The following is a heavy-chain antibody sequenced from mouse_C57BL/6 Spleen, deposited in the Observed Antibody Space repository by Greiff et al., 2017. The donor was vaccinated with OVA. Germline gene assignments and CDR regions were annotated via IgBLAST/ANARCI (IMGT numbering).Heavy chain of an antibody. CDR1: GYTFTSYW. CDR2: IYPGSGST. J-gene: IGHJ4*01. D-gene: IGHD1-1*01. CDR3: ARYYGSSWGAMDY. Sequence: QVQLQQPGAELVKPGASVKMSCKASGYTFTSYWITWVKQRPGQGLEWIGDIYPGSGSTNYNEKFKSKATLTVDTSSSTAYMRLSSLTSEDSAVYYCARYYGSSWGAMDYWGQGTSVTVSS. V-gene: IGHV1-55*01.